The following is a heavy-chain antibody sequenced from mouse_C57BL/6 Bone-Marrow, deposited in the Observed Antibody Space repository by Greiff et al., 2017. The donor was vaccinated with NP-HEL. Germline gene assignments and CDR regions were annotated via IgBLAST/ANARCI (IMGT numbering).Heavy chain of an antibody. J-gene: IGHJ3*01. Sequence: DVQLVESGGGLVKPGGSLKLSCAASGFTFSSYAMSWVRQTPEKRLEWVATISDGGSYTYYPDNVKGRFTISRDNAKNNLYLQMSHLKSEDTAMYYCARGLDYVGFAYWGQGTLVTVSA. V-gene: IGHV5-4*01. D-gene: IGHD1-1*02. CDR1: GFTFSSYA. CDR2: ISDGGSYT. CDR3: ARGLDYVGFAY.